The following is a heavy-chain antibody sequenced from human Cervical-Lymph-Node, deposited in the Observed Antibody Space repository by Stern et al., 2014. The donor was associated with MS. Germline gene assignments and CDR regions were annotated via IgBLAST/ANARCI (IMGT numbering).Heavy chain of an antibody. CDR2: IIPMFGTA. CDR3: ARAGYDFWRGDPFDY. V-gene: IGHV1-69*01. Sequence: VQLVESGAEVKKPGSSVKVSCRASGGPFSSYIISWVRHAPGKGLEWMGGIIPMFGTANYAEKFQDRVTFTADESTSTAYMEMSSLRSDDTAVYFCARAGYDFWRGDPFDYWGQGTLVTVSS. CDR1: GGPFSSYI. J-gene: IGHJ4*02. D-gene: IGHD3-3*01.